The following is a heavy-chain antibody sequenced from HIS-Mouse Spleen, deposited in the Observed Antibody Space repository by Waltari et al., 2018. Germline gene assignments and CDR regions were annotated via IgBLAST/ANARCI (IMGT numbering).Heavy chain of an antibody. CDR3: AKDRGSQFDY. J-gene: IGHJ4*02. D-gene: IGHD1-26*01. Sequence: QVQLVESGGGVVQPGRSLRLSCAASVCPFSRYGMHWVRQAPGKGLEWVAVISYDGSNKYYADSVKGRFTISRDNSKNTLYLQMNSLRAEDTAVYYCAKDRGSQFDYWGQGTLVTVSS. CDR2: ISYDGSNK. V-gene: IGHV3-30*18. CDR1: VCPFSRYG.